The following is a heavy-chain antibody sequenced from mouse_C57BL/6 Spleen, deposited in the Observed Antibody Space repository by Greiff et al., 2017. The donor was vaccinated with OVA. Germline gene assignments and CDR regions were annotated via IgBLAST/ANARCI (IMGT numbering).Heavy chain of an antibody. Sequence: QVQLQQPGAELVKPGASVKLSCKASGYTFTSYWMHWVKQRPGQGLEWIGIIHPNSGSTNYNEKFKSKATLTVDKSSSTAYMQLSSLTSEDSAVYYGARDGYGSSFWYFDVWGKGTTVTVSS. V-gene: IGHV1-64*01. CDR1: GYTFTSYW. CDR2: IHPNSGST. J-gene: IGHJ1*03. D-gene: IGHD1-1*01. CDR3: ARDGYGSSFWYFDV.